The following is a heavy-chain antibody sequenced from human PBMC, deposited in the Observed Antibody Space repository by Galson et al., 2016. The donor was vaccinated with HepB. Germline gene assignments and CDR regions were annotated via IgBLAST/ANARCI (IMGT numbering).Heavy chain of an antibody. CDR1: GFHFRTYA. CDR2: IDDGGART. CDR3: AKEKGLGWFGGGSDS. Sequence: SLRLSCAASGFHFRTYAMTWVRQAPGKGLEWVSAIDDGGARTSYADSVKGRFTISRDNSKSMLFPQMKSLRAEDTAVYYCAKEKGLGWFGGGSDSWGQGTQVAVSS. V-gene: IGHV3-23*01. J-gene: IGHJ4*02. D-gene: IGHD3-10*01.